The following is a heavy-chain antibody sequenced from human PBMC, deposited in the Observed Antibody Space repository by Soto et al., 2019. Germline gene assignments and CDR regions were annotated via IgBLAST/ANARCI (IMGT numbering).Heavy chain of an antibody. V-gene: IGHV4-59*01. CDR1: GGSISSYY. J-gene: IGHJ3*02. CDR2: IYYSGST. D-gene: IGHD2-2*01. CDR3: ARTCSSTSCYGAIDI. Sequence: SETLSLTCTVSGGSISSYYWSWIRQPPGKGLEWIGYIYYSGSTNYNPSLKSRATISVDTSKNQFSLKLSSVTAADTAVYYCARTCSSTSCYGAIDIWGQGTMVT.